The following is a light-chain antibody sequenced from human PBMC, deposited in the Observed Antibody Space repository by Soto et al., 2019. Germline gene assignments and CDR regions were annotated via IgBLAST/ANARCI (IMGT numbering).Light chain of an antibody. Sequence: SYELTQPPSVSVAPGQTARITCGGTTIGSKSVHWYQQKPGQAPVLVAYDDSDRPPGIPERFSGSNSGNTATLTISRVEAGDEADYYCQVWDSSSDHREVFGGGTKLTVL. CDR3: QVWDSSSDHREV. CDR2: DDS. V-gene: IGLV3-21*02. J-gene: IGLJ3*02. CDR1: TIGSKS.